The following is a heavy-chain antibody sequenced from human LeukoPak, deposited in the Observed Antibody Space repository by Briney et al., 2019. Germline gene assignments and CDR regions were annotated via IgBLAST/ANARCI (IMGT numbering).Heavy chain of an antibody. CDR1: GGSVSSSSYY. V-gene: IGHV4-39*01. CDR2: IYYSGST. Sequence: PSETLSLTCTVSGGSVSSSSYYWGWIRQPPGKGLEWIGTIYYSGSTYYNPSLKSRVTISVDTSNNQFSLNLNSVTAVDTAVYYCARTPGFGESPDYWGQGTLVTVSS. J-gene: IGHJ4*02. CDR3: ARTPGFGESPDY. D-gene: IGHD3-10*01.